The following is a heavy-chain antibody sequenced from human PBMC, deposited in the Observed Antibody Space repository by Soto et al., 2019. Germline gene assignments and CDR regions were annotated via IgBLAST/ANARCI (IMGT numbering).Heavy chain of an antibody. CDR1: GGSISSSSYY. Sequence: QLQLQESGPGLVKPSETLSLTCTVSGGSISSSSYYWGWIRQPPGKGLEWIGSIYYSGSTFFSPSLRGRVTISVATSKTQFSLRVRSVTAADTAVYYSAREYSSAPDYWGQGTVVSGSS. CDR3: AREYSSAPDY. D-gene: IGHD6-25*01. V-gene: IGHV4-39*07. J-gene: IGHJ4*02. CDR2: IYYSGST.